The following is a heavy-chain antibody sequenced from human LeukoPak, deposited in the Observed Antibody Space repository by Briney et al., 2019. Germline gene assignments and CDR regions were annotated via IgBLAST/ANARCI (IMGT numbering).Heavy chain of an antibody. CDR3: AKEIWPTVTTPGRTYFDY. CDR2: IYSAGNT. J-gene: IGHJ4*02. Sequence: GGSLRLSCTVSGFTVSSNSMSWVRQAPGKGLEWVSFIYSAGNTHYSDSVKGRFTIYIDNSKNTLYLQMNSLRAEDTAVYYCAKEIWPTVTTPGRTYFDYWGQGALVTVSS. V-gene: IGHV3-53*01. CDR1: GFTVSSNS. D-gene: IGHD4-17*01.